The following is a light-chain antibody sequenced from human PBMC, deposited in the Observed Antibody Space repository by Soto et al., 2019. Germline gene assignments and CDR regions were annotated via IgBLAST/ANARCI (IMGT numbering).Light chain of an antibody. V-gene: IGLV2-14*01. J-gene: IGLJ1*01. CDR1: SSDVGGFNS. Sequence: QSALTQPASLSGSPGQSITISCTGTSSDVGGFNSVSWYQQYPGKAPKLMIYDVRNRPSGVSNRFSGSKSGNTASLTISGLQAEDEADYYCSSYTGSTPYVFGTGTKVTVL. CDR2: DVR. CDR3: SSYTGSTPYV.